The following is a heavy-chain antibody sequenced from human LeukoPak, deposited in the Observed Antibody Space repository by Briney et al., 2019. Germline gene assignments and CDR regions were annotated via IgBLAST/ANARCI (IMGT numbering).Heavy chain of an antibody. D-gene: IGHD6-13*01. CDR1: GFTFSTYA. Sequence: GGSLRLSCAASGFTFSTYAMSWVRQAPGKGLEWVSTNTSGGGATYYADSVKGRFTISRDNSKNTMFLQMNILTAEDTASYYCAKLQGAIAGLFDYWGQGTLVTVSS. J-gene: IGHJ4*02. V-gene: IGHV3-23*01. CDR2: NTSGGGAT. CDR3: AKLQGAIAGLFDY.